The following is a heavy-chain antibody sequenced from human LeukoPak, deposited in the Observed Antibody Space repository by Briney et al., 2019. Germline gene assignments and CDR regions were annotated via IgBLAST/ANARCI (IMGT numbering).Heavy chain of an antibody. CDR2: INHSGST. CDR1: GGSFSGYY. CDR3: ARVTGYRIEDYFDY. V-gene: IGHV4-34*01. J-gene: IGHJ4*02. Sequence: SETLSLTCAVYGGSFSGYYWSWIRQPPGKGLEWIGEINHSGSTNYNPSLKSRVTISVETSKNEFSLKLRSVTAADTAVYYCARVTGYRIEDYFDYWGQGTLVTVSS. D-gene: IGHD6-13*01.